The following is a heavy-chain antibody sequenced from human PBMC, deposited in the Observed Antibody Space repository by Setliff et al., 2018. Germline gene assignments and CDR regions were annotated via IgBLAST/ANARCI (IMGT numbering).Heavy chain of an antibody. CDR3: ATGSLVAAGTGH. V-gene: IGHV7-4-1*02. D-gene: IGHD6-13*01. Sequence: ASVTVSCKASGYTLTTYFMNWVRQAPGQGLEWMGYINTRTGNPMYAQGFTGRFVFSLDPSVSTAYLQISSLKAEDAVLYYCATGSLVAAGTGHWGQGTLVTVSS. CDR2: INTRTGNP. CDR1: GYTLTTYF. J-gene: IGHJ4*02.